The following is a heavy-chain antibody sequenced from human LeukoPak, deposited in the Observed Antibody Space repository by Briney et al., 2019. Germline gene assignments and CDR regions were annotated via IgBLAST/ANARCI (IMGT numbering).Heavy chain of an antibody. CDR3: ARVPGDDSSGHFDY. Sequence: GGSLRLTCAVSGFTVSSNYMSWVRQAPGKGLEWVSVIYRSGSTDYADSVKGRFTISRDNSKSTLYLQMHSLRAEDTAVYYCARVPGDDSSGHFDYWGQGTLVTVSS. V-gene: IGHV3-66*01. CDR2: IYRSGST. D-gene: IGHD3-22*01. J-gene: IGHJ4*02. CDR1: GFTVSSNY.